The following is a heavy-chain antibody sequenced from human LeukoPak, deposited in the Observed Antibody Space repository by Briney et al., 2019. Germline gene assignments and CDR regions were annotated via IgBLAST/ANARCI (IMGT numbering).Heavy chain of an antibody. D-gene: IGHD3-10*01. CDR3: ARQIRIGDYYGSGSYYNAAGYYWFDP. V-gene: IGHV4-39*01. J-gene: IGHJ5*02. Sequence: SETLSLTCTVSGGSISSTSYYWAWIRQPPGKGLDWIVGIFYSGTPHYNPSLESRVTISVDTSKNQFSLKLTSVTAADTAVYHCARQIRIGDYYGSGSYYNAAGYYWFDPWGQGTLVTVSP. CDR1: GGSISSTSYY. CDR2: IFYSGTP.